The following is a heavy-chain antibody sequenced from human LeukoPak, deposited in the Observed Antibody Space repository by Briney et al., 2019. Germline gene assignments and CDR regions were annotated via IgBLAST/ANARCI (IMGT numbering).Heavy chain of an antibody. CDR1: GFAVSSHY. Sequence: GSLRLSCAASGFAVSSHYMSWVRQAPGKGLEWVSIISSDGITSYADSIKGRFTISRDNSRNTVYLQMCSLRPEDTAVYYCARSLGTTRLHRDAFDVWGQGTVVTVSS. CDR3: ARSLGTTRLHRDAFDV. J-gene: IGHJ3*01. D-gene: IGHD1-26*01. V-gene: IGHV3-66*02. CDR2: ISSDGIT.